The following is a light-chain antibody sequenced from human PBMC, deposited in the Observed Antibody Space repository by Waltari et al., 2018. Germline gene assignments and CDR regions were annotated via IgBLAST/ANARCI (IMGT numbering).Light chain of an antibody. CDR3: CSYAGGSTLI. V-gene: IGLV2-23*02. J-gene: IGLJ1*01. CDR2: EVI. CDR1: SSVVGRFNL. Sequence: QSALTQPASVSGSPGQSITISCTGTSSVVGRFNLVSWYQHPPGKAPKLMIYEVIKRPSGVSNRFSGSKSGNTASLTISGLQAEDEADYYCCSYAGGSTLIFGTGTKVTVL.